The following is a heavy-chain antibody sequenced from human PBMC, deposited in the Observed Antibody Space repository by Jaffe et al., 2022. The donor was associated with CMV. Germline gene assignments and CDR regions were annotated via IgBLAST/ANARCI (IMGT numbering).Heavy chain of an antibody. Sequence: QVQLQESGPGLVKPSETLSLTCTVSGGSISSYYWSWIRQPPGKGLEWIGYIYYSGSTNYNPSLKSRVTISVDTSKNQFSLKLSSVTAADTAVYYCARITMVRGDYLWAFDIWGQGTMVTVSS. D-gene: IGHD3-10*01. CDR1: GGSISSYY. CDR2: IYYSGST. J-gene: IGHJ3*02. V-gene: IGHV4-59*01. CDR3: ARITMVRGDYLWAFDI.